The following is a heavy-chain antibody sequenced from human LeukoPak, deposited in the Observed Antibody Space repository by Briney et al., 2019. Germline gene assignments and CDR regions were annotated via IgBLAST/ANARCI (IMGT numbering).Heavy chain of an antibody. CDR2: IYYSGST. Sequence: PSETLSLTCTVSGGSISSYYWSWIRQPPGKGLEWIGYIYYSGSTNYNPSLKSRVTISVDTSKNQFSLKLSSVTAADTAVYYCARDGGLQFGYFDYWGQGTLVTVSS. J-gene: IGHJ4*02. CDR1: GGSISSYY. D-gene: IGHD5-24*01. V-gene: IGHV4-59*01. CDR3: ARDGGLQFGYFDY.